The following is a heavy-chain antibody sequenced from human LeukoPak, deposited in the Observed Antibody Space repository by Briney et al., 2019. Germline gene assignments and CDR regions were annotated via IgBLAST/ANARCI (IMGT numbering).Heavy chain of an antibody. CDR1: GFTFSSYS. D-gene: IGHD3-22*01. J-gene: IGHJ4*02. CDR2: ISSSSSPI. CDR3: AREGLGDDSSGYYYVNFDY. Sequence: PGGSLRLSCAASGFTFSSYSMNWVRQAPGKGLEWVSHISSSSSPIYYADSVKGRFTISRDNAKNSLYLQMNSLRAEDTAVYYCAREGLGDDSSGYYYVNFDYWGQGNLVTVSS. V-gene: IGHV3-48*01.